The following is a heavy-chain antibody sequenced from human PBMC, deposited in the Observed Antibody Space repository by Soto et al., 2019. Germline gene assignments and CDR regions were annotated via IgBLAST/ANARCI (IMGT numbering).Heavy chain of an antibody. CDR1: GFTFSSYS. V-gene: IGHV3-21*01. Sequence: GGSLRLSCAASGFTFSSYSMNWVRQAPGKGLEWVSSISSSSSYIYYADSVKGRFTISRDNAKNSLYLQMNSLRAEDTAVYYCARDLRLRFGEWFPVYYKDVWGKGTTVTVPS. CDR2: ISSSSSYI. D-gene: IGHD3-3*01. J-gene: IGHJ6*03. CDR3: ARDLRLRFGEWFPVYYKDV.